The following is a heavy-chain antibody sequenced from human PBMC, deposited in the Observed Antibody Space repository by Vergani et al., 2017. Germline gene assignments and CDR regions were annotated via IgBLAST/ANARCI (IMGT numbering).Heavy chain of an antibody. CDR1: GFIFSTFW. Sequence: EVQVAESGGGLVQPGGSLRLSCAASGFIFSTFWMSWVRQAPGKGLEWVANIKQDGSEKYYVDSVKGRFTISRDNAKKSLYLQMNSLRAEDTAVYYCARVNNWKNATTNWEYYYYGMDVWGQGP. V-gene: IGHV3-7*03. CDR3: ARVNNWKNATTNWEYYYYGMDV. J-gene: IGHJ6*02. CDR2: IKQDGSEK. D-gene: IGHD1-1*01.